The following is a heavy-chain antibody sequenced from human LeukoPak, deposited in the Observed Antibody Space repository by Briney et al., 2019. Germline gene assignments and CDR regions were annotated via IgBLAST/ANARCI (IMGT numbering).Heavy chain of an antibody. J-gene: IGHJ4*02. V-gene: IGHV3-48*02. CDR2: IRSSGTTT. D-gene: IGHD4-17*01. CDR1: GFTFSSYS. CDR3: ARASTTVPNLLDH. Sequence: GGSLRLSCAASGFTFSSYSMNWVRQAPGKGLEWVSDIRSSGTTTYYADTVKGRFTISRDNAKNSLYLQMNSLRDEDTAVYYCARASTTVPNLLDHWGRGTLVTVSS.